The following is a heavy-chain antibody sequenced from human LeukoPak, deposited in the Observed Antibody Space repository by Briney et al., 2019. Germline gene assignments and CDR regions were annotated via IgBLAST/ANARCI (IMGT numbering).Heavy chain of an antibody. Sequence: SETLSLTFTVSGGSISSGANYWSWIRQPPGRGLEWIGYISHSESAYYSPSLESRITISVDRSKNQFSLKLKSVTAADTAIYYCARDGGTTSNPSRDTFAIWGQGTMVAVSS. J-gene: IGHJ3*02. CDR3: ARDGGTTSNPSRDTFAI. D-gene: IGHD4-11*01. CDR1: GGSISSGANY. V-gene: IGHV4-30-2*01. CDR2: ISHSESA.